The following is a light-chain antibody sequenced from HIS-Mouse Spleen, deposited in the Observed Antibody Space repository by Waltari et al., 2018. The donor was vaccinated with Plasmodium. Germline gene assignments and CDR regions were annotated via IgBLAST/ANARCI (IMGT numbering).Light chain of an antibody. CDR3: QQYNNWSFT. CDR2: GAS. Sequence: EIVMTQSPATLSVSPGERATLSCRASQSVSSNLAWYQQKPGPSPRLLIYGASTRATGIPARFSGSGSVTEVTLTISSLQSEDFAVYYCQQYNNWSFTFGPGTKVDIK. J-gene: IGKJ3*01. V-gene: IGKV3-15*01. CDR1: QSVSSN.